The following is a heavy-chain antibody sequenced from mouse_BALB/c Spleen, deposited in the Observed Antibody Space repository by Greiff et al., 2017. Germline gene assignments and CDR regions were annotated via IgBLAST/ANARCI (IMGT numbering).Heavy chain of an antibody. CDR3: ARRGGNYYAMDY. CDR1: GYTFTSYW. V-gene: IGHV1S22*01. Sequence: LQQPGSELVRPGASVKLSCKASGYTFTSYWMHWVKQRPGQGLEWIGNIYPGSGSTNYDEKFKSKATLTVDTSSNTAYLQLSSLTSEDTAVYYCARRGGNYYAMDYWGQGTSVTVSS. J-gene: IGHJ4*01. D-gene: IGHD2-1*01. CDR2: IYPGSGST.